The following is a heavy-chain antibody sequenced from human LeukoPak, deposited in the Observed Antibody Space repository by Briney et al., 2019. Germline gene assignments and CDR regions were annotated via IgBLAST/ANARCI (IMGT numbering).Heavy chain of an antibody. J-gene: IGHJ4*02. Sequence: GRSLRLSCAASGFTFDDYAMHWVRQAPGKGLEWVLGISWNSGSIGYADSVKGRFTISRDNAKNSLYLQMNSLRAEDTALYYCAKGGMVRGVIIAPFDYWGQGTLVTVSS. CDR2: ISWNSGSI. CDR1: GFTFDDYA. CDR3: AKGGMVRGVIIAPFDY. V-gene: IGHV3-9*01. D-gene: IGHD3-10*01.